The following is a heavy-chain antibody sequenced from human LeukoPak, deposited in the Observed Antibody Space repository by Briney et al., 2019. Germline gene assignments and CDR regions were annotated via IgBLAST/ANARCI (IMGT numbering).Heavy chain of an antibody. J-gene: IGHJ6*03. CDR2: MNPNSGNT. CDR1: GYTSTTYG. CDR3: ARAYGSGSYYPLSGYYYYMDV. D-gene: IGHD3-10*01. V-gene: IGHV1-8*02. Sequence: ASVKVSCKASGYTSTTYGINWVRQATGQGLEWMGWMNPNSGNTGYAQKFQGRVTMTRNTSISTAYMELSSLTSEDTAVYYCARAYGSGSYYPLSGYYYYMDVWGTGTTVTISS.